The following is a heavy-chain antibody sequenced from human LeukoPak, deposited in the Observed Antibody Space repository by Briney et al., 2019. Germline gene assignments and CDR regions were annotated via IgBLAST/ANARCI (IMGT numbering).Heavy chain of an antibody. CDR1: GGSISSYY. Sequence: PSETLSPTCTVSGGSISSYYWSWIRQPPGKGLEWIGYIYYSGSTNYNPSLKSRVTISVDTSKNQFSLKLSSVTAADTAVYYCARGGYDKYYYYYYGMDVWGQGTTVTVSS. CDR3: ARGGYDKYYYYYYGMDV. CDR2: IYYSGST. V-gene: IGHV4-59*01. J-gene: IGHJ6*02. D-gene: IGHD5-12*01.